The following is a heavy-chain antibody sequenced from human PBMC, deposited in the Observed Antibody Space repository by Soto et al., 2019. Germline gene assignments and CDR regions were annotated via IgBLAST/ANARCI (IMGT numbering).Heavy chain of an antibody. V-gene: IGHV1-58*01. D-gene: IGHD3-16*01. CDR2: IVVGSGNT. CDR1: GFTFTSSA. J-gene: IGHJ4*02. Sequence: QMQLVQSGPEVKKPGTSVKVSCKASGFTFTSSAVQWVRQARGQRLEWIGWIVVGSGNTNYAQKFQERVTITRDMSTSTAYMELSSLRSEDTAGYYWAALPYDYVWGSYSYFDYWGQGTLVTVSS. CDR3: AALPYDYVWGSYSYFDY.